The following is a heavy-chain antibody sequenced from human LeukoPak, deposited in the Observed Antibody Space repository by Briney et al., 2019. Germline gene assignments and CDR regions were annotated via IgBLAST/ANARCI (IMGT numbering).Heavy chain of an antibody. CDR1: GYTFTGYY. Sequence: ASVKVSCKASGYTFTGYYMHWVRQAPGQGLEWMGWINLNSGGTNYAQKFQGRVTMTRDTSISTAYMELSRLRSDDTAVYYCARAPGGIAVAGQTTYYYYGMDVWGQGTTVTVSS. V-gene: IGHV1-2*02. J-gene: IGHJ6*02. CDR2: INLNSGGT. D-gene: IGHD6-19*01. CDR3: ARAPGGIAVAGQTTYYYYGMDV.